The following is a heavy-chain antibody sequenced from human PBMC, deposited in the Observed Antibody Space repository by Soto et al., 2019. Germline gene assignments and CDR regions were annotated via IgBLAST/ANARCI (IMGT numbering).Heavy chain of an antibody. CDR1: GGSISSSNW. D-gene: IGHD3-9*01. V-gene: IGHV4-4*02. J-gene: IGHJ6*02. CDR2: IYHSGST. Sequence: SETLSLTCAVSGGSISSSNWWSWVRQPPGKGLEWNGEIYHSGSTNYNPSLKSRDTISVDKSKNQFSLKLSSVTAADTAVYYCARDQPTVLRYFDWLSQGGMDVWGQGTTVTVSS. CDR3: ARDQPTVLRYFDWLSQGGMDV.